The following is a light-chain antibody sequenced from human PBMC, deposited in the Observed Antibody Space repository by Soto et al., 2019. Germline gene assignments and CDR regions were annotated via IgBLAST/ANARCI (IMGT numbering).Light chain of an antibody. J-gene: IGLJ1*01. CDR3: SSYAGSDNVV. Sequence: QSVLTQPPSASGSPGQSVTISCTGTSSDIGGYNYVSWYQQHPGKAPKLMIYEVSKRPSGVPGRFSGSKSGNTASLTVSGLQAEDEADYYCSSYAGSDNVVFGTGTKVTVL. CDR1: SSDIGGYNY. CDR2: EVS. V-gene: IGLV2-8*01.